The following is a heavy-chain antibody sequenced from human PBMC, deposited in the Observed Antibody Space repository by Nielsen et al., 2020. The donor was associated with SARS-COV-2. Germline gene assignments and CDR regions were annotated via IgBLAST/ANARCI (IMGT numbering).Heavy chain of an antibody. J-gene: IGHJ6*02. D-gene: IGHD3-3*01. Sequence: GGSLRLSCAASGFTFSSYWMSWVRQAPGKGLEWVANIKQDGSEKYYVDSVKGRFTISRDNAKNSLYLQMNSLRAEDTAVYYCARDTYYDFWSGYLSHYYYGMDVWGQGTTVTVSS. CDR3: ARDTYYDFWSGYLSHYYYGMDV. CDR2: IKQDGSEK. CDR1: GFTFSSYW. V-gene: IGHV3-7*01.